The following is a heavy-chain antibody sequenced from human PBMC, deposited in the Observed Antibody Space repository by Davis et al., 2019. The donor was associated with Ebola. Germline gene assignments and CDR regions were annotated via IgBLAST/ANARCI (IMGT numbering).Heavy chain of an antibody. CDR3: ASGGYSGYDGYFDD. CDR2: IYYSGST. Sequence: MPSETLSLTCTVSGGSISSSSYYWGWIRQPPGKGLEWIANIYYSGSTYYNPSLKSRVTISADTSKNQFSLKLTSVTAADTALYYCASGGYSGYDGYFDDWGQGTLVTVSS. D-gene: IGHD5-12*01. CDR1: GGSISSSSYY. V-gene: IGHV4-39*01. J-gene: IGHJ4*02.